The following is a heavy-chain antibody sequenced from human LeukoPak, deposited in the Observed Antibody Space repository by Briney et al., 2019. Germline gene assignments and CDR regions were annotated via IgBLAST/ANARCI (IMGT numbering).Heavy chain of an antibody. Sequence: SETLSLTCTVSGGSLSSYYWSWIRQPPGKGLEWIGYIYYSGSTNYNPSLKSRVTISVDTSKNQFSLKLSSVTAADTAVYYCAGGDRAAFFDYWGQGTLVTVSS. CDR1: GGSLSSYY. V-gene: IGHV4-59*08. CDR3: AGGDRAAFFDY. CDR2: IYYSGST. J-gene: IGHJ4*02. D-gene: IGHD2-21*02.